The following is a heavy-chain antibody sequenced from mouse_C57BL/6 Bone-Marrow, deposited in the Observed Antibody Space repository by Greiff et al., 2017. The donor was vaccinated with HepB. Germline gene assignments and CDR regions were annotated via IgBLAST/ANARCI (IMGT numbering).Heavy chain of an antibody. Sequence: VQLQQSGPGMVKPSQSLSLTCTVTGYSITSGYDWHWIRHFPGNKLEWMGYISYSGSTNYNPSLKSRISITHDTSKNHFFLKLNSVTTEDTATYDCARFYYSNYGDWYFDVWGTGTTVTVSS. D-gene: IGHD2-5*01. CDR2: ISYSGST. CDR1: GYSITSGYD. CDR3: ARFYYSNYGDWYFDV. J-gene: IGHJ1*03. V-gene: IGHV3-1*01.